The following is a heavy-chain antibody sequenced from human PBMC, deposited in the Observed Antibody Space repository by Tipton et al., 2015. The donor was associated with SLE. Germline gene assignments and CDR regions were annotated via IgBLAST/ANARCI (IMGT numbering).Heavy chain of an antibody. CDR1: GFTFSTYT. J-gene: IGHJ6*02. D-gene: IGHD4-17*01. CDR2: ISYHGSDD. V-gene: IGHV3-30*04. Sequence: SLRLSCAASGFTFSTYTMQWVRQAPGKGLEWVALISYHGSDDFYADSLKGRFTISRDNSKNTVYLQMNSPRAEDTAVYFCAGVDSGDYNTEVWSQGTTVTVSS. CDR3: AGVDSGDYNTEV.